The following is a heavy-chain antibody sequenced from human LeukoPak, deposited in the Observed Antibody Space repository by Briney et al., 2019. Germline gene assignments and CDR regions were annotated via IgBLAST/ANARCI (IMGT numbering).Heavy chain of an antibody. V-gene: IGHV3-7*01. CDR2: IKQDGSEK. D-gene: IGHD3-22*01. Sequence: GGSLRLSCAASGFTFSTYWMSRVRQAPGKGLEWVANIKQDGSEKYYVDSVKGRFTISRDAAKNSLYLQMSSLRAEDTAVYYCAREFFYYDSSGYYLWWFDPWGQGTLVTVSS. CDR1: GFTFSTYW. CDR3: AREFFYYDSSGYYLWWFDP. J-gene: IGHJ5*02.